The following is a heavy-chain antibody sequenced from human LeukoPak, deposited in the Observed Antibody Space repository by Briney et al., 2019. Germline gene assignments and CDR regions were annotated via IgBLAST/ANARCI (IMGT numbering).Heavy chain of an antibody. CDR3: AREIGYCSSTSCYTLDY. V-gene: IGHV3-21*01. Sequence: GGSLRLSCVASGFTFNNFTMRWVRQAPGKGLEWVSSISSSSSYIYYADSVKGRFTISRDNAKNSLYLQMNSLRAEDTAVYYCAREIGYCSSTSCYTLDYWGQGTLVTVSS. D-gene: IGHD2-2*03. CDR1: GFTFNNFT. J-gene: IGHJ4*02. CDR2: ISSSSSYI.